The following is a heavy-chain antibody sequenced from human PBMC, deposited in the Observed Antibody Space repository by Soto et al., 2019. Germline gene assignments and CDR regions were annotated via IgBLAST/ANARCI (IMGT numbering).Heavy chain of an antibody. J-gene: IGHJ3*02. CDR1: GGTFSSYA. Sequence: SVKVSFKASGGTFSSYAISWLRQAPGQGLEWMGGIIPIFGTANYAQKFQGRVTITADESTSTAYMELSSLRSEDTAVYYCARVGYGDYVGWWAFDIWGQGTMVTVSS. D-gene: IGHD4-17*01. V-gene: IGHV1-69*13. CDR3: ARVGYGDYVGWWAFDI. CDR2: IIPIFGTA.